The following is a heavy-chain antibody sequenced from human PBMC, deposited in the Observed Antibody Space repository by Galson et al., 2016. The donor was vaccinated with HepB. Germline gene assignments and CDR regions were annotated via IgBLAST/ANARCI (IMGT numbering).Heavy chain of an antibody. CDR3: AKGRSAIAAAGLNY. V-gene: IGHV3-23*01. D-gene: IGHD6-13*01. Sequence: SLRLSCAASGFTFKHYAMNWVRQAPGKGLEWVSVVSGSGDNTYYADSVKGRLTISRDNSNNTLFLQMNSLRVEDTAVYYCAKGRSAIAAAGLNYWGQGTLVTVSS. CDR2: VSGSGDNT. CDR1: GFTFKHYA. J-gene: IGHJ4*02.